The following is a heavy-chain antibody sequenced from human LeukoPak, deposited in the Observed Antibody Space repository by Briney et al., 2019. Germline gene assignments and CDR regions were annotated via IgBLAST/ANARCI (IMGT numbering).Heavy chain of an antibody. Sequence: PGVSLRLSCAASGFNFSRYWMGWVRQAPGKGLEWVSVIHPGGTIYYADSVKGTFTISRDNSKNTLYLEMNTLRVEDTAVYYCAMYSSAWYAVYWGQGTLVTVSA. J-gene: IGHJ4*02. CDR2: IHPGGTI. CDR3: AMYSSAWYAVY. CDR1: GFNFSRYW. V-gene: IGHV3-66*01. D-gene: IGHD6-19*01.